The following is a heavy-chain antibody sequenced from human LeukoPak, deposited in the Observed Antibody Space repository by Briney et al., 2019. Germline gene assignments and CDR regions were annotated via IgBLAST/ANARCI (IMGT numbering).Heavy chain of an antibody. Sequence: ASVKVSCKASGGTFSSYAISWVRQAPGQGLEWMGGIIPIFGTANYAQKFQGRVTMTTDTSTSTAYMELRSLRSDDTAVYYCARAAAVPGGWFDPWGQGTLVTVSS. CDR3: ARAAAVPGGWFDP. V-gene: IGHV1-69*05. J-gene: IGHJ5*02. CDR2: IIPIFGTA. CDR1: GGTFSSYA. D-gene: IGHD6-13*01.